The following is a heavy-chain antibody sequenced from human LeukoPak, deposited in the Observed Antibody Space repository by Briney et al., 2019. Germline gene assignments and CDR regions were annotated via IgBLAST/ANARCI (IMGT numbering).Heavy chain of an antibody. CDR1: GYSSTSYW. CDR3: ARLLGPNRALDY. J-gene: IGHJ4*02. V-gene: IGHV5-51*01. Sequence: GESLKISCKGSGYSSTSYWIGWVRRMPGKGLDWMGIIYPGDSDDTTYSPSFQGQVTFSADTSISTAYLQWSSLQASDTAIYYCARLLGPNRALDYWGQGTLVTVSS. CDR2: IYPGDSDDT.